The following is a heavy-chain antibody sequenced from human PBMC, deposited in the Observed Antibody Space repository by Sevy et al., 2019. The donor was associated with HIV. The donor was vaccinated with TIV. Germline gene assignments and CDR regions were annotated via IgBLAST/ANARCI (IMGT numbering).Heavy chain of an antibody. CDR3: AGGGRYPYYYYYGMDV. CDR2: INPSGGST. Sequence: ASVKVSCKASGYTFTSYYMHWVRQAPGQGLEWMGIINPSGGSTSYAQKFQGRVTMTRDTSTSTVYMELSSLRSEATAVYYCAGGGRYPYYYYYGMDVWGQGTTVTVSS. J-gene: IGHJ6*02. V-gene: IGHV1-46*01. CDR1: GYTFTSYY. D-gene: IGHD3-16*01.